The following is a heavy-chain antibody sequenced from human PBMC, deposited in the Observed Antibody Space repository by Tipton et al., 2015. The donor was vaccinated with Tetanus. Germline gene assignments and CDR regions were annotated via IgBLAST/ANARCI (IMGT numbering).Heavy chain of an antibody. Sequence: TLSPTCTVSGGSVSSSTYYWVWIRQPPGKGLEWIGTIFYSGSTYYSPSLKSRVTMSVDTSKNQFSLKLSSVTAADTAVYYCARDSPYYDFWSGRIIADYYYYYGMDVWGQGTTVTASS. CDR1: GGSVSSSTYY. J-gene: IGHJ6*02. CDR3: ARDSPYYDFWSGRIIADYYYYYGMDV. D-gene: IGHD3-3*01. CDR2: IFYSGST. V-gene: IGHV4-39*07.